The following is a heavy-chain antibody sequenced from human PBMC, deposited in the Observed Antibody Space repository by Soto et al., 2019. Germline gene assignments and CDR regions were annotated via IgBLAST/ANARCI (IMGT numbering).Heavy chain of an antibody. Sequence: QVQLQESGPGLVKPSETLSLTCTVSGGSISSYYWSWIRQPPGKGLEWIGYIYYSGSTNYNPSLKSRVTISVDTSKNQFSLKLSSVTAADTAVYYCARVRYDILTGSPNWFDPWGQGTLVTVSS. V-gene: IGHV4-59*01. J-gene: IGHJ5*02. CDR3: ARVRYDILTGSPNWFDP. CDR2: IYYSGST. D-gene: IGHD3-9*01. CDR1: GGSISSYY.